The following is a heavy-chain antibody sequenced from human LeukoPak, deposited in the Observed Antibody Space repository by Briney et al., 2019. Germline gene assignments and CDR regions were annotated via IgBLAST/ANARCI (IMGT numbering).Heavy chain of an antibody. J-gene: IGHJ6*03. D-gene: IGHD1-14*01. CDR2: INPNSGGT. CDR1: GYTFTSYD. CDR3: ARITTSFQYYYYYMDV. V-gene: IGHV1-2*04. Sequence: ASVKVSCKASGYTFTSYDINWVRQATGQGLEWMGWINPNSGGTNYAQKFQGWVTMTRDTSISTAYMELSRLRSDDTAVYYCARITTSFQYYYYYMDVWGRGTTVTVSS.